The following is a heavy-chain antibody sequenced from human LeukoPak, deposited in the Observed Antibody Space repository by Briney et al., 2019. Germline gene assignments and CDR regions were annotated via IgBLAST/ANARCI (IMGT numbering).Heavy chain of an antibody. V-gene: IGHV4-59*01. CDR2: IYYSGST. CDR1: GGSISSYY. J-gene: IGHJ5*02. Sequence: PSETLSLTCTVSGGSISSYYWSWIRQPPGKGLEWIGYIYYSGSTNYNPSLKSRVTISVDTSKNQFSLKLSSVTAADTAVYYCARYSYDILTGYPKGWFDPWGQGTLVTVSS. CDR3: ARYSYDILTGYPKGWFDP. D-gene: IGHD3-9*01.